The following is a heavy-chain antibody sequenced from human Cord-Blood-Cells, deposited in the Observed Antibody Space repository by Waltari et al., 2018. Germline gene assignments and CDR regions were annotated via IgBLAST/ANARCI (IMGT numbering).Heavy chain of an antibody. V-gene: IGHV4-34*01. J-gene: IGHJ4*02. D-gene: IGHD6-19*01. CDR3: ARQYSSGYDY. CDR2: INHSGST. Sequence: QVQLQQWGAGLLKPSETLSLTCAVYGGSFRGYYWSWIRQPPGKGLEWIGEINHSGSTNYNPSLKSRVTISVDTSKNQFSLKLSSVTAADTAVYYCARQYSSGYDYWGQGTLVTVSS. CDR1: GGSFRGYY.